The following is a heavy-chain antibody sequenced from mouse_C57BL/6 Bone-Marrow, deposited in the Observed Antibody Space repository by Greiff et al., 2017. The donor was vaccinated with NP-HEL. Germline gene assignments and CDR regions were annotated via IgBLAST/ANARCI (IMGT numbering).Heavy chain of an antibody. V-gene: IGHV2-9-1*01. CDR2: IWTGGGT. CDR1: GFSLTSYA. D-gene: IGHD1-1*01. Sequence: VMLVESGPGLVAPSQSLSITCTVSGFSLTSYAISWVRQPPGKGLEWLGVIWTGGGTNYNSALKSRLSISKDNSKSQVFLKMNSLQTDDTARYYCARHYGSSYYWYFDVWGTGTTVTVSS. CDR3: ARHYGSSYYWYFDV. J-gene: IGHJ1*03.